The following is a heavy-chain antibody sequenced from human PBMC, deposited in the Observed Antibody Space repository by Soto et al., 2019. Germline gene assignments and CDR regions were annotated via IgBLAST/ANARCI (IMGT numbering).Heavy chain of an antibody. V-gene: IGHV1-18*01. CDR2: ISEYNANT. J-gene: IGHJ5*02. Sequence: ASVKVSCKASGYTFTSYGISGVRQAPGQGLEWMGWISEYNANTNYAQQVQGRVNMTTDTSKSTDYMELRSLRSDDTAVYYCERASYDPRFDPWGQGTLVTVSS. CDR3: ERASYDPRFDP. D-gene: IGHD3-22*01. CDR1: GYTFTSYG.